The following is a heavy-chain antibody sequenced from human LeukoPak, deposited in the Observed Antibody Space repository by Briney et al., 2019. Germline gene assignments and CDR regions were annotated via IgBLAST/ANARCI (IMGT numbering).Heavy chain of an antibody. V-gene: IGHV3-48*01. CDR2: ISSSGTTI. D-gene: IGHD1-26*01. J-gene: IGHJ4*02. CDR3: AKDGGTHFDH. CDR1: GFTFRTSG. Sequence: GSLRLSCAASGFTFRTSGMNWVRQAPGKGLEWVSYISSSGTTISYAQSVKGRFTITRDNAQNSLTLHMSTLRADDTAVYYCAKDGGTHFDHWGQGTLVTVSS.